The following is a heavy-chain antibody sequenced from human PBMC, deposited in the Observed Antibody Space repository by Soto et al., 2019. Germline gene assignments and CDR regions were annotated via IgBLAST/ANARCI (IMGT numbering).Heavy chain of an antibody. CDR2: VYYGGRS. D-gene: IGHD3-10*01. CDR1: SAPVSSTTYT. J-gene: IGHJ5*02. V-gene: IGHV4-39*01. Sequence: SETLSLTCTVSSAPVSSTTYTWGWIRQPPGKGLEWVASVYYGGRSYYNPSLNSRVTISVDTSKNQFSLKMTSVTAADTAVYYCARVRRYYYGSGSYVWFDPWGQGTLVTVSS. CDR3: ARVRRYYYGSGSYVWFDP.